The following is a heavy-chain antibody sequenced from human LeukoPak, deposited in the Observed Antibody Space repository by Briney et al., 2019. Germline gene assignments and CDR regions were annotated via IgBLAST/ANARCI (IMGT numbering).Heavy chain of an antibody. J-gene: IGHJ5*02. CDR3: ARYSPPYDSSGYYSNGWFDP. CDR1: GYSFTKYW. Sequence: GESLKISCKGSGYSFTKYWIGWVRQMPGKGLEWMGIIYPGDSDIRYSPSFQGQVTISADKSISTAYLQWSSLKASDTAMYYCARYSPPYDSSGYYSNGWFDPWGQGTLVTVSS. CDR2: IYPGDSDI. D-gene: IGHD3-22*01. V-gene: IGHV5-51*01.